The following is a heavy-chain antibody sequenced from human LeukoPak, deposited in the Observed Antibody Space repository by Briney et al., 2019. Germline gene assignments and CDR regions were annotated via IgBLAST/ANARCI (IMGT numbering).Heavy chain of an antibody. CDR2: IYYSGST. D-gene: IGHD4-17*01. J-gene: IGHJ4*02. V-gene: IGHV4-59*01. CDR3: ARATWEDYDYYFDY. CDR1: GGSISSYY. Sequence: SETQSLTCTVSGGSISSYYWSWIRQPPGKGLEWIGYIYYSGSTNYNPSLKSRVTIAVDTSKNQFSLKLSSVTTADTAVYYCARATWEDYDYYFDYWGQGTLVSVSS.